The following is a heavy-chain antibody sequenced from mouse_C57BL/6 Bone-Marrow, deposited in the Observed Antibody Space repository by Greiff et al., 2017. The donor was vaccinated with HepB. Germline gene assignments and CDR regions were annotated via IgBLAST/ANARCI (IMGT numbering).Heavy chain of an antibody. CDR3: ARMTYYYGSSYVEDAMDY. CDR2: IDPEDGET. V-gene: IGHV14-2*01. D-gene: IGHD1-1*01. CDR1: GFNIKDYY. J-gene: IGHJ4*01. Sequence: EVKLMESGAELVKPGASVKLSCTASGFNIKDYYMHWVKQRTEQGLEWIGRIDPEDGETKYAPKFQGKATITADTSSNTAYLQLSSLTSEDTAVYYCARMTYYYGSSYVEDAMDYWGQGTSVTVSS.